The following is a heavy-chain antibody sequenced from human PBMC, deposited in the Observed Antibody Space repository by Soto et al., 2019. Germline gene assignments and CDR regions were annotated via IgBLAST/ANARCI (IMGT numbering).Heavy chain of an antibody. CDR1: GGTFSSYA. D-gene: IGHD2-2*01. Sequence: QVQLVQSGAEVKKPGSSVKVSCKASGGTFSSYAISWVRQAPGQGLEWMGGIIPIFGTANYAQKFQGRVTMTAAEATSTAYSELSSRRCADTAVYYCARNCSSTSCCHLGGYYYYYGMDVWGQGTTVTVSS. J-gene: IGHJ6*02. CDR2: IIPIFGTA. V-gene: IGHV1-69*12. CDR3: ARNCSSTSCCHLGGYYYYYGMDV.